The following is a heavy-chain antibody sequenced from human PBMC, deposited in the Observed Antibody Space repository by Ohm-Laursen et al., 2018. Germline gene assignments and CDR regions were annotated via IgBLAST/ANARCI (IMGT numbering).Heavy chain of an antibody. CDR1: GYTFNRYG. D-gene: IGHD3-10*01. V-gene: IGHV1-18*01. CDR2: ISTYNGDT. J-gene: IGHJ4*02. CDR3: ARNYPDFDY. Sequence: SVKVSCKASGYTFNRYGISWVRQARGQGLEWLGWISTYNGDTSYPQKLQGRVTMTTDTSTGTAYMQLRNLTSDDTAVYYCARNYPDFDYWGQGTLVTVSS.